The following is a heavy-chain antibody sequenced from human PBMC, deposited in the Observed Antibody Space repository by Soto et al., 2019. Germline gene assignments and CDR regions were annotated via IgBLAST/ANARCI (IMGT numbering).Heavy chain of an antibody. D-gene: IGHD6-19*01. V-gene: IGHV3-23*01. CDR2: ISGSGGST. J-gene: IGHJ4*02. Sequence: WDYKAPGKGLEWVSAISGSGGSTYYADSVKGRFTISRDNSKNTLYLQMNSLRAEDTAVYYCAKDLSGGWSLDYWGQGTLVSVSS. CDR3: AKDLSGGWSLDY.